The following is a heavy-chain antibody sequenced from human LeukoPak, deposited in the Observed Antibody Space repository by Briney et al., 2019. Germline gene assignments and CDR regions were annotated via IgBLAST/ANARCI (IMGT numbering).Heavy chain of an antibody. CDR1: GGSISRSSYY. CDR3: ARSDGYGLVGI. D-gene: IGHD3-10*01. J-gene: IGHJ3*02. Sequence: SETLSLTCTVSGGSISRSSYYWGWIRQPPGKGLEWIGSIYYSGSTYYNPSLKSRVIIIIDTPKNHFSLTLSSVTAADTAVYYCARSDGYGLVGIWGQGTMVTVSS. CDR2: IYYSGST. V-gene: IGHV4-39*07.